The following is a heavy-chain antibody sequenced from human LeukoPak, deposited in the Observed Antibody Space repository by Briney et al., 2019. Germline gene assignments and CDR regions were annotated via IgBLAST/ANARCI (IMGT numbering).Heavy chain of an antibody. CDR3: ARDTGGSYYMLAYNAFDI. J-gene: IGHJ3*02. CDR1: GYTFTGYY. CDR2: INPNNGAT. V-gene: IGHV1-2*06. Sequence: ASVKVSCKASGYTFTGYYMHWVRQAPGQGLEWMGRINPNNGATNYAQKLQGRVTMTTDTSTSTAYMELRSLKSDDTAVYYCARDTGGSYYMLAYNAFDIWGQGTMVTVSS. D-gene: IGHD1-26*01.